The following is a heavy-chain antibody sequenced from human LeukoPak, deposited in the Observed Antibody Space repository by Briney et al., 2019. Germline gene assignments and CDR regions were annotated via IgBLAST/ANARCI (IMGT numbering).Heavy chain of an antibody. CDR1: VGSISSYY. J-gene: IGHJ4*02. V-gene: IGHV4-59*01. D-gene: IGHD3-22*01. Sequence: PSETLSLTCTVCVGSISSYYWSWIRQPPGKGLEWIGYIYYSGSTNYNPSLKSRVNISVDTSKNQFSLKLSTVTAADTAVYYCAREALNAYDSSGYYAWGQGTLVTVSS. CDR3: AREALNAYDSSGYYA. CDR2: IYYSGST.